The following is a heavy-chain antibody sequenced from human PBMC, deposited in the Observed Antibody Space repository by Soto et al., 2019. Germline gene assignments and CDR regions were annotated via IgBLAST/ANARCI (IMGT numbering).Heavy chain of an antibody. CDR1: GYTFTTYA. V-gene: IGHV1-3*01. D-gene: IGHD2-2*01. CDR2: INAGNGDT. CDR3: ARGYQLKWYYYGMDV. Sequence: QVQLVQSGAEVKKPGASVKVSCKASGYTFTTYAMHWVRQAPGQRLEWMGWINAGNGDTKYSQKFQGRVTFTRDTSASTAYMELSSLRSEDTAVYYCARGYQLKWYYYGMDVWGQVTSVTVSS. J-gene: IGHJ6*02.